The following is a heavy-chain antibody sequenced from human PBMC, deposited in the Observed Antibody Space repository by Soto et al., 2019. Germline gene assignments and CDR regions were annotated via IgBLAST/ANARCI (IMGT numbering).Heavy chain of an antibody. D-gene: IGHD2-21*02. CDR2: ICPGYSNI. Sequence: PGESLKISCKGSGYIFTDHCIVWVRQMAGKGLEWVGIICPGYSNIINSPSVQGQVTISADMSISTAYLQWSSLKASDTAIYYCERRHYCRVDSTKNPDYYHGMVDWGQETQVTDS. V-gene: IGHV5-51*01. CDR1: GYIFTDHC. J-gene: IGHJ6*02. CDR3: ERRHYCRVDSTKNPDYYHGMVD.